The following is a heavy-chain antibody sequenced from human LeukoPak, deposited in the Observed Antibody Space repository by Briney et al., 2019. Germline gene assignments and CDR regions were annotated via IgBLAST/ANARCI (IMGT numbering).Heavy chain of an antibody. D-gene: IGHD3-9*01. CDR2: ISGGGKST. Sequence: PGGSLRLSCAASGFTFYYYAMNWVRQAPGGGMEWVSTISGGGKSTYYGDSVKGRFTISRDNSKNTLHLKMNSLRVEDTAVYFCAKVKSPDYDILTGYDFWGQGTQVTVSS. CDR3: AKVKSPDYDILTGYDF. CDR1: GFTFYYYA. J-gene: IGHJ4*02. V-gene: IGHV3-23*01.